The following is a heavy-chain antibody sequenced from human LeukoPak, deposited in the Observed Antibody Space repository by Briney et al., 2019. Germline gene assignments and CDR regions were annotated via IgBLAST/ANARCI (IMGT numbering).Heavy chain of an antibody. CDR2: ISSSSSYI. D-gene: IGHD3-22*01. Sequence: GGSLRLSCAASGFTFSSYSMNWVRQAPGKGLEWVSSISSSSSYIYYADSVKGRFTISRDNAKTSLYLQMNSLRAEDTAVYYCARGRPGKISMIVVITPPAFDYWGQGTLVTVSS. V-gene: IGHV3-21*01. CDR1: GFTFSSYS. CDR3: ARGRPGKISMIVVITPPAFDY. J-gene: IGHJ4*02.